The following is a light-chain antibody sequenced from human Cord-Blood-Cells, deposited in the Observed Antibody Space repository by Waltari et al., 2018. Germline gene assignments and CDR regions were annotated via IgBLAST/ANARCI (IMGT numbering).Light chain of an antibody. CDR1: QSISSY. J-gene: IGKJ2*01. V-gene: IGKV1-39*01. CDR2: AAS. CDR3: QQSYSTPRT. Sequence: DMQMTQTAFSLCASVGERVTITCRASQSISSYFNWYQQKPGKAPNLLIYAASSLQSGVPSRFSVSGSGTDFTLTISSLQPEDFATYYCQQSYSTPRTFVQGTKMEIK.